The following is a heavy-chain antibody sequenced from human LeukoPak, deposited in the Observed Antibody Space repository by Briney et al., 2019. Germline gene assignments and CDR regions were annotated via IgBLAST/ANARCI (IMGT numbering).Heavy chain of an antibody. CDR3: ASNPRGDSLTFDY. Sequence: ASVKVSCKASGYTLSSYGVNWVRQAPGQRLGWMGWISIYKGNTNYAQILQGRVTMTTDTSTSTVYMELRSLRSDDTAVYYCASNPRGDSLTFDYWGQGTLVTVSS. D-gene: IGHD2-21*02. CDR1: GYTLSSYG. V-gene: IGHV1-18*04. J-gene: IGHJ4*02. CDR2: ISIYKGNT.